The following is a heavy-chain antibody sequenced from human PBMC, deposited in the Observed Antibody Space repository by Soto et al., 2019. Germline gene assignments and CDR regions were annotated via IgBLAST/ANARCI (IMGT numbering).Heavy chain of an antibody. CDR1: GFTFKIYE. Sequence: GGSLGLACGASGFTFKIYEMHWVGQRTGEGPDLVSGIGGLSDTFYPGSVKGRFIVSRDKARNSLYLQMNNLRAGDTAVYYCARCFLHGSGSPRPGPIDGFDIWGQGTAVTVSS. CDR2: IGGLSDT. V-gene: IGHV3-13*01. CDR3: ARCFLHGSGSPRPGPIDGFDI. J-gene: IGHJ3*02. D-gene: IGHD3-10*01.